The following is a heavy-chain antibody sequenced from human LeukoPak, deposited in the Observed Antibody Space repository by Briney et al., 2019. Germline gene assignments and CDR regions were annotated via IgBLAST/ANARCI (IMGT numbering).Heavy chain of an antibody. D-gene: IGHD3-10*01. CDR2: INHSGST. V-gene: IGHV4-34*01. CDR3: ARSDYYGSGRAGMDV. J-gene: IGHJ6*04. CDR1: GCSFSGYY. Sequence: SETLSLACAVYGCSFSGYYWGWLRQPPGKGLEWIGEINHSGSTNYNTSLKSRVPISVETSKNQFSLKLSSVTAADTAVYYCARSDYYGSGRAGMDVWGKGTTVTVSS.